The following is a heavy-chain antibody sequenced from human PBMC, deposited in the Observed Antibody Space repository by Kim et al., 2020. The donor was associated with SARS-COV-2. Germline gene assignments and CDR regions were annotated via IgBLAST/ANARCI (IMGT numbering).Heavy chain of an antibody. D-gene: IGHD3-3*01. V-gene: IGHV4-59*08. CDR1: GGSISSYY. CDR2: IYYSGST. Sequence: SETLSLTCTVSGGSISSYYWSWIRQSPGKGLEWIGYIYYSGSTNYNPSLKSRVTISVDTSKNQFSLKLSSVTAADTAVYYCARIGERFLEWLSPLYYYYGMDVWGQGTTVTVSS. J-gene: IGHJ6*02. CDR3: ARIGERFLEWLSPLYYYYGMDV.